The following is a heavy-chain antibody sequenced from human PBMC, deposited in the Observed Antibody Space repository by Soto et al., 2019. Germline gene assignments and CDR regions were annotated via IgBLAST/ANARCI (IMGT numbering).Heavy chain of an antibody. CDR3: STWHFDY. V-gene: IGHV6-1*01. J-gene: IGHJ4*02. CDR1: GDSVSSNSAI. CDR2: TYYRSKWYN. Sequence: SQTLSLTCAISGDSVSSNSAIWNWIRHSPSRVLEWLGRTYYRSKWYNNYAESVKGRITINPDTSKNQFSLQLNSVTPEDTAVYYCSTWHFDYWGQGTLVTVSS.